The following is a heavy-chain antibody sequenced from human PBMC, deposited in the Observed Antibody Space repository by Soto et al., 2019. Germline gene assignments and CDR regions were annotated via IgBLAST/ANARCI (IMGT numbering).Heavy chain of an antibody. J-gene: IGHJ3*02. Sequence: GASVKVSCKASGYTFTSYGISWVRQAPGQGLEWMGWISAYNGNTNYAQKLQGRVTMTTDTSTSTAYMELRSLRSDDTAVYYCARALMITFGGVIVDDAFDIWRQGTMVTVSS. CDR2: ISAYNGNT. V-gene: IGHV1-18*01. D-gene: IGHD3-16*02. CDR3: ARALMITFGGVIVDDAFDI. CDR1: GYTFTSYG.